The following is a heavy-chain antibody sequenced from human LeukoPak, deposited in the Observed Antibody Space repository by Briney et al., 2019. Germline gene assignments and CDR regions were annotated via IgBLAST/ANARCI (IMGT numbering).Heavy chain of an antibody. CDR2: ISSSSSDI. J-gene: IGHJ6*03. V-gene: IGHV3-21*01. Sequence: GGSLRLSCVASGFSFSSYSMNWVRQAPGKGLEWVSSISSSSSDIFHADSVKGRFTISRDNAKNSLYLQMNSLRAEDTAVYYCARRSDYSVYYYHMDVWGKGTAVTVSS. CDR3: ARRSDYSVYYYHMDV. CDR1: GFSFSSYS. D-gene: IGHD4-11*01.